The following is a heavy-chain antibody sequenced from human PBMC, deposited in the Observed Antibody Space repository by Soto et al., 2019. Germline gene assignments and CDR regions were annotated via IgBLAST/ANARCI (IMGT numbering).Heavy chain of an antibody. J-gene: IGHJ6*02. CDR1: GGSISSYY. CDR2: IYYSGST. D-gene: IGHD3-10*01. V-gene: IGHV4-59*01. Sequence: SETLSLTCTASGGSISSYYWSWIRQPPGKGLEWIGYIYYSGSTNYNPSLKSRVTISVDTSKNQFSLKLSSVTAADTAVYYCAREVCDYGSGSSHAAPYYYYGMDVWGQGTTVTVSS. CDR3: AREVCDYGSGSSHAAPYYYYGMDV.